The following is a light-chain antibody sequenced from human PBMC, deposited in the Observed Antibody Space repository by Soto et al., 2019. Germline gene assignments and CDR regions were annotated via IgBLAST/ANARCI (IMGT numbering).Light chain of an antibody. CDR3: QQYDTYPRT. J-gene: IGKJ1*01. CDR2: KAS. Sequence: DIHMTQSPSTLSAPIGDRVTITCRASQSIGSWLAWHQQKPGEAPKILIYKASYLESGVPSRFSGSGSGTDFTLTINYLLPDDFATYYCQQYDTYPRTFGQGTKVDIK. CDR1: QSIGSW. V-gene: IGKV1-5*03.